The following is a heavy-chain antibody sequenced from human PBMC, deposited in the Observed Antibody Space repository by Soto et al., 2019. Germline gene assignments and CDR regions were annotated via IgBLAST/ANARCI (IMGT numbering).Heavy chain of an antibody. J-gene: IGHJ6*02. Sequence: GGSLRLSCAASGFTFSSYGMHWVRQAPGKGLEWVAVIWYDGSNKYYADSVKGRFTISRDNSKNTLYLQMNSLRAEDTAVYYCARDPSSGYSYRPYYYYGMDVWGQGTTVTVSS. CDR2: IWYDGSNK. D-gene: IGHD5-18*01. CDR1: GFTFSSYG. CDR3: ARDPSSGYSYRPYYYYGMDV. V-gene: IGHV3-33*01.